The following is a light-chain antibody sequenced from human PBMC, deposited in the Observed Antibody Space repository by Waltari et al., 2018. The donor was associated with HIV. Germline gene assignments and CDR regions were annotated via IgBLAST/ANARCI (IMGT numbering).Light chain of an antibody. CDR3: QSYDTTLTGWGI. V-gene: IGLV1-40*01. CDR1: PSNMGTEND. CDR2: LSD. J-gene: IGLJ2*01. Sequence: QSVLTQPPSVSGAPGQRVTISCTGLPSNMGTENDVHGYQQLPWTAPKLLIYLSDRRPPGVPDRFAGSKSGSSASLAITGLQADDEATYYCQSYDTTLTGWGIFGGGTKVTVL.